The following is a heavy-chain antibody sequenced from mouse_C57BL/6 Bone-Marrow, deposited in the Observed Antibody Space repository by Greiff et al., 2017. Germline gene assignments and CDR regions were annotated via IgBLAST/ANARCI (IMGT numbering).Heavy chain of an antibody. CDR1: GFTFSSYG. J-gene: IGHJ3*01. V-gene: IGHV5-6*01. D-gene: IGHD1-1*01. CDR3: ARAYYYGSWFAY. CDR2: ISSGGSYT. Sequence: EVMLVESGGDLVKPGGSLKLSCAASGFTFSSYGMSWVRQTPDKRLAWVATISSGGSYTYYPDSVKGRFTISRDNAKNTLYLQMSSLKSEDTAMYYCARAYYYGSWFAYWGQGTLVTVSA.